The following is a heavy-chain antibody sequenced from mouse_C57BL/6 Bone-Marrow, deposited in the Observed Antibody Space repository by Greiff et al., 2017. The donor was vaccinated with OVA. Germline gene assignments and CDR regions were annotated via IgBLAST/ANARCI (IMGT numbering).Heavy chain of an antibody. CDR1: GYTFTSYW. CDR3: ARRYYGSSYWYFDV. V-gene: IGHV1-55*01. Sequence: VQLQQPGAELVKPGASVKMSCKASGYTFTSYWITWVKQRPGQGLEWIGDIYPGSGSTNYNEKFKSKATLTVDTSSSTAYMQLSRLTSEDSAVYYCARRYYGSSYWYFDVWGTGTTVTVSS. J-gene: IGHJ1*03. CDR2: IYPGSGST. D-gene: IGHD1-1*01.